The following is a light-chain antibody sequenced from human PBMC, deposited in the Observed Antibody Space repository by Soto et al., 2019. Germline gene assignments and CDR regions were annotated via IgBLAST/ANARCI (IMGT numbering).Light chain of an antibody. J-gene: IGLJ2*01. CDR2: DKN. CDR1: NIGTKS. Sequence: SYELTQPPSVSVAPGQTATITCGGNNIGTKSVHWYQQKPGQAPVLVLYDKNDRPSGISERFSGSNSGNTATLAISRVEAGDEADYHCQVWDSSSDHPLFGGGTKLTVL. V-gene: IGLV3-21*02. CDR3: QVWDSSSDHPL.